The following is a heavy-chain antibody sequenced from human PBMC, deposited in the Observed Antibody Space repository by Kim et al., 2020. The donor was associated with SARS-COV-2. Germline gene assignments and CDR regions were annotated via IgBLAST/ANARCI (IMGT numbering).Heavy chain of an antibody. J-gene: IGHJ6*02. CDR1: GFTFSNYW. V-gene: IGHV3-74*01. CDR3: ARELTPWYYGMDV. D-gene: IGHD2-15*01. Sequence: GGSLRLSCAASGFTFSNYWMHWVRQAPGKGLVWVSRINSDGSSTSYADSVKGRFTISRDNAKITLYLQMNSLRAEDTAMYYCARELTPWYYGMDVWGQGTTVTVSS. CDR2: INSDGSST.